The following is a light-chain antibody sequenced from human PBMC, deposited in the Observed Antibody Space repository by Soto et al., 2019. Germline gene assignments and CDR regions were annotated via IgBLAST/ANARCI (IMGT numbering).Light chain of an antibody. Sequence: QSVLTQPASVSGSPGQSITISCTGTSSDVGRYNLVSWYQQHPGKAPKLIIYEGTKRPSGVSNRFSGSSSGNTASLTISGRLPEDEAHYHCCSYAGRSIFEVSGGGTKLTVL. CDR1: SSDVGRYNL. J-gene: IGLJ2*01. CDR3: CSYAGRSIFEV. CDR2: EGT. V-gene: IGLV2-23*03.